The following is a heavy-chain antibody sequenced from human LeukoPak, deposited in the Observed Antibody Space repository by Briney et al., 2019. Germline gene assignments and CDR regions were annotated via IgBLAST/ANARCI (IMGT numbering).Heavy chain of an antibody. J-gene: IGHJ4*02. Sequence: ASVKVSCKASGYTFTGYYMHWMRQAPGQGLEWMGWINPNSGGTNYAQKFQGWVTMTRDTSISTAYMELSRLRSDDTAVYYCARDNFDYGGNSGVTNYFDYWGQGTLVTVSS. D-gene: IGHD4-23*01. V-gene: IGHV1-2*04. CDR2: INPNSGGT. CDR1: GYTFTGYY. CDR3: ARDNFDYGGNSGVTNYFDY.